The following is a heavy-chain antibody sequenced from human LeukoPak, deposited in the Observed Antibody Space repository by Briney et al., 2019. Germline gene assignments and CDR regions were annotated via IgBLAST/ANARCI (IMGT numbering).Heavy chain of an antibody. V-gene: IGHV4-4*02. Sequence: PSETLSLTCAVSGGSISSSNWWSWVRQPPGKGLEWIGEIYHSGSTNYNPSLKSRVTISVDKSKNQFSLKLSSVTAADTAVYYCARDRSYYDILTGYYSSHAFDIWGQGTMVTISS. CDR1: GGSISSSNW. CDR2: IYHSGST. J-gene: IGHJ3*02. D-gene: IGHD3-9*01. CDR3: ARDRSYYDILTGYYSSHAFDI.